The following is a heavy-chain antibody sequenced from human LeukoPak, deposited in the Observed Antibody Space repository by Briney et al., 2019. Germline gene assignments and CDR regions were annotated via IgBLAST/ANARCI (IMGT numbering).Heavy chain of an antibody. CDR2: MNPNSGNT. J-gene: IGHJ4*02. CDR1: GYSFTSYD. D-gene: IGHD6-6*01. V-gene: IGHV1-8*01. Sequence: ASVKVSCKASGYSFTSYDINWVRQATGQGLEWMGWMNPNSGNTGYAQKFKGRVTLTRDTSITTAYMELSSPSSEDTAIYYCAREPSLHSSSSYNFWGQGTLVTVSS. CDR3: AREPSLHSSSSYNF.